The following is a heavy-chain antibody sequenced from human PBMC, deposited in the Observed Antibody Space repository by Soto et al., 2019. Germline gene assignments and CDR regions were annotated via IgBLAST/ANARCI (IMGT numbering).Heavy chain of an antibody. Sequence: KPSETLSLTCTFSCGSIISSSYYWGWIRQPPGKGLEWIGSIYYSGSTYYNPSLKSRVTISADTSKNQFSLKLSSVTAADTAVYYCARQRRSGYSYGWFDPWGQGTLVTVSS. V-gene: IGHV4-39*01. CDR1: CGSIISSSYY. CDR2: IYYSGST. CDR3: ARQRRSGYSYGWFDP. J-gene: IGHJ5*02. D-gene: IGHD5-18*01.